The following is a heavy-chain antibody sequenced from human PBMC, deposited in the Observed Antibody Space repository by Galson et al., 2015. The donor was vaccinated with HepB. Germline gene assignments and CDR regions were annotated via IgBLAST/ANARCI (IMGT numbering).Heavy chain of an antibody. V-gene: IGHV2-5*02. D-gene: IGHD6-6*01. CDR1: GFSLSTSGVG. J-gene: IGHJ4*02. CDR2: IYWDDDK. CDR3: AHSSRSIAAPRGYFDY. Sequence: PALVTPTQTLTLTCTFSGFSLSTSGVGVGWIRQPPGKALEWLALIYWDDDKRYSPSLKSRLTITKDTSKNQVVLTMTNMDPVDTATYYCAHSSRSIAAPRGYFDYWGQGTLVTVSS.